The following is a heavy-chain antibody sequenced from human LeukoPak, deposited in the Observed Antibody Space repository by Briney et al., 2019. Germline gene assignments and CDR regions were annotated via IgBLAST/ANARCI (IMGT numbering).Heavy chain of an antibody. Sequence: GGSLRLSCAASGFTFNSYAIHWVRQAPGKGLEWVTIISYDGRTKYYADCVKGRFIISRDNSKNTLYLQMDSLRPEDTAVYYCVRGSSSFCDSSGYSYYFDNWGQGTLVTVSS. CDR2: ISYDGRTK. D-gene: IGHD3-22*01. CDR1: GFTFNSYA. V-gene: IGHV3-30*04. CDR3: VRGSSSFCDSSGYSYYFDN. J-gene: IGHJ4*02.